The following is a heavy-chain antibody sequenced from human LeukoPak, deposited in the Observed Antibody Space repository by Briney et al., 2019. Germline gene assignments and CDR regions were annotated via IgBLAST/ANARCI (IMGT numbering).Heavy chain of an antibody. CDR2: VYYTGSS. CDR1: GGSISSYY. Sequence: PSETLSLTCTVSGGSISSYYWSWIRQPPGKGLEWIGYVYYTGSSNYNPSLQSRVSISVDTSKNLFSLRLSSVTAADTAVYYCARVHCTVASCYAWRDAFHIWGQGTMVSVSS. V-gene: IGHV4-59*01. D-gene: IGHD2-2*01. CDR3: ARVHCTVASCYAWRDAFHI. J-gene: IGHJ3*02.